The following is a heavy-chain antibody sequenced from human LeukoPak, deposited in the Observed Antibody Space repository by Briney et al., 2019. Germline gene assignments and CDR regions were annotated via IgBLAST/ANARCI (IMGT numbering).Heavy chain of an antibody. J-gene: IGHJ4*02. Sequence: RSGVSLRLSCAASGFTFSNYAMNWVRQAPGKGLEWVSAISGSGGDTYYADSVKGRFTISRDNSKNTLYLQMNSLRAEDTAVYYCRYFLPHFDYWGQGTLVTVSS. CDR2: ISGSGGDT. D-gene: IGHD2/OR15-2a*01. CDR3: RYFLPHFDY. CDR1: GFTFSNYA. V-gene: IGHV3-23*01.